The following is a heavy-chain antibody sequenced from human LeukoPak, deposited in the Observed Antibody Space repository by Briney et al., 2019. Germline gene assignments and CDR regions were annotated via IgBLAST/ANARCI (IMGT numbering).Heavy chain of an antibody. Sequence: GGSLRLSCAASGFTVSSNYMSWVRQAPGKGLEWVSVIYSGGSTYYADSVKGRFTISRDNSKNTLYLQMNSLRAEDTAVYYCARVASGYCGYYYYYMDDWGKGTRVTVFS. J-gene: IGHJ6*03. D-gene: IGHD3-22*01. CDR3: ARVASGYCGYYYYYMDD. CDR2: IYSGGST. CDR1: GFTVSSNY. V-gene: IGHV3-66*02.